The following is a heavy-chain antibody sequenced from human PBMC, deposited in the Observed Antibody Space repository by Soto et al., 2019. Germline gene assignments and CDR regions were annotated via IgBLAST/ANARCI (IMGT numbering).Heavy chain of an antibody. CDR3: ARGKRTWQIHDY. J-gene: IGHJ4*02. CDR1: GFTVSSNY. Sequence: GGSLRLSCAASGFTVSSNYMSWVRQAPGKGLEWVSVIYSGGSTYYADSVKGRFTISRDNSKNTLYLQMNSLRAEDTAVYYCARGKRTWQIHDYWGQGTLVTVSS. CDR2: IYSGGST. V-gene: IGHV3-66*02.